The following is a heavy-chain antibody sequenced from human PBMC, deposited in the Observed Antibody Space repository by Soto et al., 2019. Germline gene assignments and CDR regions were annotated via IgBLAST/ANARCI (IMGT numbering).Heavy chain of an antibody. J-gene: IGHJ5*02. CDR3: ARDHRGGRELQYNWFDP. D-gene: IGHD1-26*01. V-gene: IGHV3-33*01. CDR2: IWYDGSNK. CDR1: GFTFSSYG. Sequence: QVQLVESGGGVVQPGRSLRLSCAASGFTFSSYGMHWVRQAPGKGLEWVAVIWYDGSNKYYADSVKGRFTISRDNSKNTLYLQMNSLRAEDTAVYYCARDHRGGRELQYNWFDPWGQGTLVTVSS.